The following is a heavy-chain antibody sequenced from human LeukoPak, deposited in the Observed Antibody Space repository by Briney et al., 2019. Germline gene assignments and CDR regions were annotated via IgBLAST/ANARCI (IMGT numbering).Heavy chain of an antibody. CDR3: ARQEGIAAADDAFDI. CDR2: IYYSGST. D-gene: IGHD6-13*01. V-gene: IGHV4-59*08. Sequence: SETLSLTCTVSGGSVSSYYWSWIRQPPGKGLEWIGYIYYSGSTNYNPSLKSRVTISVDTSKNQFSLKLSSVTAADTAVYYCARQEGIAAADDAFDIWGQGTMVTVSS. J-gene: IGHJ3*02. CDR1: GGSVSSYY.